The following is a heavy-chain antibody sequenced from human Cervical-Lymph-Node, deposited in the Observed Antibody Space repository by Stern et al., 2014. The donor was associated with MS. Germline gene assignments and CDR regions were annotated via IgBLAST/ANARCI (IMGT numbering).Heavy chain of an antibody. V-gene: IGHV4-31*03. CDR1: GDSLNRGGPY. CDR3: ASRWSGTYYGQNWFDP. J-gene: IGHJ5*02. D-gene: IGHD1-26*01. Sequence: VQLVESGPGLVKPSQTLSLTCTVSGDSLNRGGPYWSWIRQRPWKGLEWIGYIYNSGATFNSPSLKGRVTISLDTSKNQFSLTLSSVTAADTAIYYCASRWSGTYYGQNWFDPWGQGILVTVSS. CDR2: IYNSGAT.